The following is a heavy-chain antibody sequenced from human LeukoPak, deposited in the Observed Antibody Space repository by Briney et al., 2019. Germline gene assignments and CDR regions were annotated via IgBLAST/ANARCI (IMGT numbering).Heavy chain of an antibody. D-gene: IGHD3-16*02. J-gene: IGHJ4*02. Sequence: SQTLSPTCTVSGGSISSGGYYWSWIRQHPGKGLEWIGYIYYSGSTYYNPSLKSRVTISVDTSKNQFSLKLSSVTAADTAVYYCASTPYDYVWGSYRYALYFDYWGQGTLVTVSS. CDR2: IYYSGST. CDR3: ASTPYDYVWGSYRYALYFDY. CDR1: GGSISSGGYY. V-gene: IGHV4-31*03.